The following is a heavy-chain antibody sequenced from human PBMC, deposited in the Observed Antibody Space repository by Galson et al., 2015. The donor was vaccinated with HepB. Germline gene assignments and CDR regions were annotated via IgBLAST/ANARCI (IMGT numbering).Heavy chain of an antibody. J-gene: IGHJ4*02. CDR3: ARWFYGSGSYYFDY. Sequence: SLRLSCAASGFTFSSYAMHWVRQAPGKGLEWVAVISYDGSNKYYADSVKGRFTISRDNSKNTLYLQMNSLRAEDTAVYYCARWFYGSGSYYFDYWGQGTLVTVSS. CDR2: ISYDGSNK. CDR1: GFTFSSYA. V-gene: IGHV3-30*04. D-gene: IGHD3-10*01.